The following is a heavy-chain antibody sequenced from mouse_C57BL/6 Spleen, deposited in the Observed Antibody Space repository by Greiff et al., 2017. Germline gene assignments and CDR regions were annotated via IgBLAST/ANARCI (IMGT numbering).Heavy chain of an antibody. CDR2: IYPGSGNT. D-gene: IGHD2-2*01. V-gene: IGHV1-84*01. CDR1: GYTFTDYY. CDR3: SRSPFYYGYDGFAY. Sequence: VQLQQSGPELVKPGASVKISCKASGYTFTDYYINWVKQRPGQGLEWIGWIYPGSGNTKYNEKFKGKATLTVDTASSTAYMQLSSLTTEDSAVYFCSRSPFYYGYDGFAYWGQGTLVTVSA. J-gene: IGHJ3*01.